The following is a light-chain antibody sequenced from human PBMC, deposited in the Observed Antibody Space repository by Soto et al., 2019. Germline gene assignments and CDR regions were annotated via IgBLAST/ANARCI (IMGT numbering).Light chain of an antibody. CDR2: EVS. Sequence: QSVLTQPPSGSGSPGQSVTISCTGTSSDVGGYNYVSWYQQHPGKAPKLMIYEVSKRPSGVPDRFSGSKSGNTASLTVSGLQAEDEAGYYCSSYVGSTKEVFGTGTKVTVL. J-gene: IGLJ1*01. CDR3: SSYVGSTKEV. CDR1: SSDVGGYNY. V-gene: IGLV2-8*01.